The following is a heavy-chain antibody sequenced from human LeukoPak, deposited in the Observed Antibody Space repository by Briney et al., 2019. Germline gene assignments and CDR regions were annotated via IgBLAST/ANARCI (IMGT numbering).Heavy chain of an antibody. J-gene: IGHJ4*02. CDR2: ISGSGGST. Sequence: GGSLRLSCAASGFTFSSYAMSWVRQAPGKGLEWVSAISGSGGSTHYADSVKGRFTISRDNSKNTLYLQMNSLRAEDTAVYYCARHVWYYDSSGYLGYWGQGTLVTVSS. CDR1: GFTFSSYA. D-gene: IGHD3-22*01. V-gene: IGHV3-23*01. CDR3: ARHVWYYDSSGYLGY.